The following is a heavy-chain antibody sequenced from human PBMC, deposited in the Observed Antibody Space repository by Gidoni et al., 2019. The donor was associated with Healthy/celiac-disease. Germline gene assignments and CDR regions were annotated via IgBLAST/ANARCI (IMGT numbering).Heavy chain of an antibody. D-gene: IGHD4-17*01. V-gene: IGHV4-59*08. J-gene: IGHJ4*02. CDR1: GGSISSYY. CDR3: ARHGTTVWWPYFDY. CDR2: IYYSGST. Sequence: QVQLQESGPGLVKPSETLSLPCTVSGGSISSYYWSWIRQPPGKGLAWIGYIYYSGSTNYNPSLKSRVTISVDTSKNQFSLKLSSVTAADTAVYYCARHGTTVWWPYFDYWGQGTLVTVSS.